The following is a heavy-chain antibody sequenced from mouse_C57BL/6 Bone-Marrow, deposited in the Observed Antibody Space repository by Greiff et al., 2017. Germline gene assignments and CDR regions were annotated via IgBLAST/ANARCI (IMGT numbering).Heavy chain of an antibody. CDR3: SIGGGLGRE. V-gene: IGHV1-26*01. D-gene: IGHD4-1*01. CDR2: INPNNGGS. CDR1: GYTFTDYY. J-gene: IGHJ3*01. Sequence: EVQLQQSGPELVKPGASVKISCKASGYTFTDYYMNWVKQSHGKSLEWIGDINPNNGGSSYNQKFKGKATLTVAKSSSTAFMELRSLTSEDSAVYYWSIGGGLGREWGQGTLVTVSA.